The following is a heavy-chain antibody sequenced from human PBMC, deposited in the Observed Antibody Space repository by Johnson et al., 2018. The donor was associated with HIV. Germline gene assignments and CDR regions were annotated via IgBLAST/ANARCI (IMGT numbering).Heavy chain of an antibody. CDR1: GFTFSSYD. J-gene: IGHJ3*02. CDR3: ARDPGPQWELEATDAFDI. Sequence: MQLVESGGGLVQPGGSLRLSCAASGFTFSSYDMHWVRQATGKGLEWVSAIGTAGDTYYPGSVKGRFTISRENAKNSLYLQMNSLRAGDTAVYYCARDPGPQWELEATDAFDIWGQGTMVTVSS. D-gene: IGHD1-26*01. CDR2: IGTAGDT. V-gene: IGHV3-13*01.